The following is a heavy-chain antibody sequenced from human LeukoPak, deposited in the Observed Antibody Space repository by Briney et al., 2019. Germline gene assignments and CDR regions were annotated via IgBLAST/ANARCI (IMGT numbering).Heavy chain of an antibody. V-gene: IGHV4-38-2*02. D-gene: IGHD4/OR15-4a*01. Sequence: SETLSLTCTVSGYSISSGYYWGWIRPPPGKGLEWIGSIYHSGSTYYNPSVKSRVTISVDTSKNQFSLKLSSLTAADTAVYYCAKEIYGDPTGGRFQHWGQGPLVIVSA. CDR2: IYHSGST. CDR3: AKEIYGDPTGGRFQH. CDR1: GYSISSGYY. J-gene: IGHJ1*01.